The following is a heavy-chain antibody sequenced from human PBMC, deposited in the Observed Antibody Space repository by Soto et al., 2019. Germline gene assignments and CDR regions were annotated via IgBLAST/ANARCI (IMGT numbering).Heavy chain of an antibody. CDR3: ARGRWLRQSFDY. Sequence: QVQLEQWGAGLLKRSETLCLTCAVYGGSFSGCYWSWIRQPPGKGLEWIGEINHSGSTNYNPSLKSRVTISVDTSKNQFSLNLYSVTAADTAVYYCARGRWLRQSFDYWGQGTLVTVSS. V-gene: IGHV4-34*02. D-gene: IGHD5-12*01. CDR1: GGSFSGCY. CDR2: INHSGST. J-gene: IGHJ4*02.